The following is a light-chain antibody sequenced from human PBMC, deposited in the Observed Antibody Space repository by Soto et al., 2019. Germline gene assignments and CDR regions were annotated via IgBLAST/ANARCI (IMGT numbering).Light chain of an antibody. CDR1: QSVSSNS. CDR2: GAS. Sequence: EIVLTQSSGTLSLSPGERATLSCRASQSVSSNSLAWYHQKPGQPPRLLIYGASSRATGIPDRFSGSGSGTDFTLTISRLEPEDFAVYYCQQFGSSLITFGQGTRLEIE. CDR3: QQFGSSLIT. V-gene: IGKV3-20*01. J-gene: IGKJ5*01.